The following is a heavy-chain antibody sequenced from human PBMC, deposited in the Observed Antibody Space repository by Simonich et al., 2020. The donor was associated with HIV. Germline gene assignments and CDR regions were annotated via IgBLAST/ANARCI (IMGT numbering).Heavy chain of an antibody. J-gene: IGHJ1*01. V-gene: IGHV4-34*01. D-gene: IGHD6-13*01. Sequence: QVQLQQWGAGLLKPSETLSLTCAVYGGSFSGYYWSWIRQPPGKGLAWIGEINHSGSTNYNPSRKSRVTISVDTSKNQFSLKLSSVTAADTAVYYCARLTAGGLGEYFQHWGQGTLVTVSS. CDR2: INHSGST. CDR1: GGSFSGYY. CDR3: ARLTAGGLGEYFQH.